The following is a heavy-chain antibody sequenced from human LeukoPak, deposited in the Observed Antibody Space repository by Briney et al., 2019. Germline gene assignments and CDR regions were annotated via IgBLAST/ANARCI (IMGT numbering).Heavy chain of an antibody. J-gene: IGHJ6*04. V-gene: IGHV1-3*01. D-gene: IGHD3-10*01. Sequence: ASVKVSCKASGYTFTSYAMHWVRQAPGQRLEWMGWINAGNGNTKYSQKFQGRVTITRDTSASTAYMGLSSLRSEDTAVYYCASPYGSGSYYGPDYYYGMDVWGKGTTVTVSS. CDR3: ASPYGSGSYYGPDYYYGMDV. CDR2: INAGNGNT. CDR1: GYTFTSYA.